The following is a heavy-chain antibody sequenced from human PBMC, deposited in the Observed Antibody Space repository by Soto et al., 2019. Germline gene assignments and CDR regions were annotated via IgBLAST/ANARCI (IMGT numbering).Heavy chain of an antibody. CDR1: DFTFSNAW. CDR3: TTVFPELWFGELSTFDY. J-gene: IGHJ4*02. Sequence: GGSLRLSCAASDFTFSNAWMNWVRQAPGKGLEWVGRIKSKTDGGTTDYAAPVKGRFTISRDDSKNTLYLQMNSLKTEDTAVYYCTTVFPELWFGELSTFDYWGQGTLVTVSS. D-gene: IGHD3-10*01. CDR2: IKSKTDGGTT. V-gene: IGHV3-15*07.